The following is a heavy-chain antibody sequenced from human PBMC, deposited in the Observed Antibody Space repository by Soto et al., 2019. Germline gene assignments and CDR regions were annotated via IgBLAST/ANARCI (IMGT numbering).Heavy chain of an antibody. CDR2: ISNDGGSQ. CDR1: GFTFSTYV. D-gene: IGHD3-22*01. CDR3: ATFWAGYYYDSSGYYPDY. Sequence: QVQLVESGGGVVQPGRSLRLSCAASGFTFSTYVMHWVRQTPGKGLEWVAGISNDGGSQHYTDSVKGRFTITRDNSKNTLYVQMDSLRAEDTAVYYCATFWAGYYYDSSGYYPDYWGQGTLVTVSS. J-gene: IGHJ4*02. V-gene: IGHV3-30-3*01.